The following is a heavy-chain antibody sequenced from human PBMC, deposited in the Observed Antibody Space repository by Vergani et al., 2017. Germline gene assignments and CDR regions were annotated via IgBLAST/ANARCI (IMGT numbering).Heavy chain of an antibody. V-gene: IGHV4-34*01. CDR1: GGSFSGYY. CDR2: INHSGST. Sequence: QVQLQQWGAGLLKPSETLSLTCAVYGGSFSGYYWSWIRQPPGKGLEWIGEINHSGSTTYNPSLKSRVTISVDTSKNQFSLKLSSVTAADTAVYYWARGRVVKNNPGFRAYLFDPWGQGTLVTVSS. J-gene: IGHJ5*02. D-gene: IGHD1/OR15-1a*01. CDR3: ARGRVVKNNPGFRAYLFDP.